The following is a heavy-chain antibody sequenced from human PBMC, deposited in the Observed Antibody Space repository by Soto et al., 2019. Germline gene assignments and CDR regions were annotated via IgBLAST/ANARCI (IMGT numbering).Heavy chain of an antibody. V-gene: IGHV1-2*02. Sequence: ASVKVSCKASGYTFTGYYMHWVRQAPGQGLEWMGWINPNSGGTNYAQKFQGRVTMTRDTSISTAYMELSRLRSDDTAVYYYAREREITIFGVVYNWFDPWGQGTLVTVSS. CDR3: AREREITIFGVVYNWFDP. CDR1: GYTFTGYY. D-gene: IGHD3-3*01. CDR2: INPNSGGT. J-gene: IGHJ5*02.